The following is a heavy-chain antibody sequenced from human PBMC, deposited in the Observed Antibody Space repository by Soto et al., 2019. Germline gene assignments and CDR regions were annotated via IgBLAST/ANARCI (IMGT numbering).Heavy chain of an antibody. Sequence: SQTLSLTCAISGDSVSGNSAAWNWIGPSPSRGLELLGRTYYRSKGYNDYSVSVKSRITVTPDTSKNQFSLHLKSVTPEETAVYYCAREFPNYGSSDSYFHYRGQAALVTVCS. V-gene: IGHV6-1*01. CDR1: GDSVSGNSAA. J-gene: IGHJ4*03. D-gene: IGHD1-26*01. CDR2: TYYRSKGYN. CDR3: AREFPNYGSSDSYFHY.